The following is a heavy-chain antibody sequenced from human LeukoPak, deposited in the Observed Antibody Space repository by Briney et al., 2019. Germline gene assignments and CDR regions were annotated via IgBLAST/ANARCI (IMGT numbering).Heavy chain of an antibody. CDR2: IIPIFGTA. D-gene: IGHD3-16*01. CDR1: GGTFSSYA. Sequence: SVKVSCKASGGTFSSYAISWVRQAPGQGLEWMGGIIPIFGTANYAQKFQGRVTITADESTSTAYMELSSLRSEDTAVYYCARDGGPIDYFQHWGQGTLVTVSS. J-gene: IGHJ1*01. CDR3: ARDGGPIDYFQH. V-gene: IGHV1-69*13.